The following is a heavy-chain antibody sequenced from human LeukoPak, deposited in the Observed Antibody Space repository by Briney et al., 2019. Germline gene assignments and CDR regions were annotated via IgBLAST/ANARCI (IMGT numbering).Heavy chain of an antibody. D-gene: IGHD5-24*01. CDR3: ASEILPNDY. J-gene: IGHJ4*02. Sequence: AGGSLRLSCTVSGFDFSSHAMTWVRQAPGKGLEWDSGISIGDSTFYANSVQGRFTISRDRSKNTLYLQMNSLRVDDTAVYYCASEILPNDYWGQGTLVTVSS. CDR1: GFDFSSHA. V-gene: IGHV3-23*01. CDR2: ISIGDST.